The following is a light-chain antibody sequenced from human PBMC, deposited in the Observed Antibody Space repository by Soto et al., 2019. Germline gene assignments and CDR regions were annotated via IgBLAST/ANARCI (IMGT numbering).Light chain of an antibody. CDR1: SSNIGSNA. J-gene: IGLJ2*01. Sequence: QSVLTQPPSVSEAPRQRVTISCSGSSSNIGSNAVNWYQQLPGKAPKLLMYDDDQLPSGVSARFSGSRSGTSASLAISGLQSEDEADYYCAAWDDGLNAVVFGGGTKVTVL. CDR3: AAWDDGLNAVV. CDR2: DDD. V-gene: IGLV1-36*01.